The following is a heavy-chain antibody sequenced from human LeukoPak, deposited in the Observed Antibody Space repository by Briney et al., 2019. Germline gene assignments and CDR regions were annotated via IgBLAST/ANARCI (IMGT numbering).Heavy chain of an antibody. V-gene: IGHV3-23*01. D-gene: IGHD6-19*01. CDR1: GFTFSSYG. Sequence: GGSLRLSCAASGFTFSSYGMTWVRQAPGKGLEWVSVISGSGGSTNYADSVKGRFTISRDNSKNTLYLEMNSLRAEDTALYYCAKDRGRAVAGSEFDYWGQGTLVTVSS. J-gene: IGHJ4*02. CDR3: AKDRGRAVAGSEFDY. CDR2: ISGSGGST.